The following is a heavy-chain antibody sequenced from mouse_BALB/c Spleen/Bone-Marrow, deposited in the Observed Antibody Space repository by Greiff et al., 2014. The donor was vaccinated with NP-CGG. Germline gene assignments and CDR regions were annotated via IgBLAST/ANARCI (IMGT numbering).Heavy chain of an antibody. D-gene: IGHD1-3*01. CDR3: ARSPGKVNY. Sequence: VQLQQSGAELVKPGASVKLSCTASGFNIKDSYIHWMKRRPEQGLEWIGRIDPANGNTNYDPKFQGKATITADTSSNTAYLHLNSLTSEDTAVYYCARSPGKVNYWGQGTLVTVSA. J-gene: IGHJ3*01. CDR2: IDPANGNT. CDR1: GFNIKDSY. V-gene: IGHV14-3*02.